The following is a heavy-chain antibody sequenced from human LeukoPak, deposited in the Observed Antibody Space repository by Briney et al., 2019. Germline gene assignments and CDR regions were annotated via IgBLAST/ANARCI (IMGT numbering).Heavy chain of an antibody. V-gene: IGHV3-21*01. CDR1: GLTFTTHT. Sequence: GGSLRLSCAASGLTFTTHTMNWVRQAPRKGLEWVSSLSSSSSYIYNADSVKGRVTITRDNAKNSRYLQMNSLRAEDTAVYYCARGGGAYYYMAVWGKGTMVTVSS. CDR3: ARGGGAYYYMAV. J-gene: IGHJ6*03. D-gene: IGHD3-16*01. CDR2: LSSSSSYI.